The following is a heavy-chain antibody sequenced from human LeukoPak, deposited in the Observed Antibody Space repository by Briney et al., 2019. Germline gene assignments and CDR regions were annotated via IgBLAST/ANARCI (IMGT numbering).Heavy chain of an antibody. J-gene: IGHJ4*02. V-gene: IGHV3-48*01. CDR3: ARDARSHCGTDACYGPYFDY. CDR2: IRGSITTI. D-gene: IGHD2-2*01. CDR1: GFSFSTPS. Sequence: GGSLRLSCAASGFSFSTPSMSWVRDTPGEGLEWMSYIRGSITTIYYADSVKGRFTISRDNARNSLYLQMNDLRAEDTGVYFCARDARSHCGTDACYGPYFDYWGQGSLVTVSS.